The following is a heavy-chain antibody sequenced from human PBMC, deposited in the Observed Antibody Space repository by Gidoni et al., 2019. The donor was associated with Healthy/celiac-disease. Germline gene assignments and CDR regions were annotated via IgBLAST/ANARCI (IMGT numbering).Heavy chain of an antibody. CDR1: GFTFSSSA. D-gene: IGHD6-13*01. V-gene: IGHV3-23*01. CDR3: AKGFSSSWYVPYYGMDV. Sequence: EVQLLESGGGLVQPGGSLRLSSAASGFTFSSSAMSWVRQAPGKGLEWVSAISGSGGSTYYADSVKGRFTISRDNSKNTLYLQMNSLRAEDTAVYYCAKGFSSSWYVPYYGMDVWGQGTTVTVSS. CDR2: ISGSGGST. J-gene: IGHJ6*02.